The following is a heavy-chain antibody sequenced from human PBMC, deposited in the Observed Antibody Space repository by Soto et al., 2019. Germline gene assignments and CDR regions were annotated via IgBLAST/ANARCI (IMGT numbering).Heavy chain of an antibody. CDR3: AKVGDPCKTDYGDYGCGYYYYYYYMDV. CDR1: GFTFSSYG. CDR2: ISYDGSNK. V-gene: IGHV3-30*18. D-gene: IGHD4-17*01. Sequence: GGSLRLSCAASGFTFSSYGMHWVRQAPGKGLEWVAVISYDGSNKYYADSVKGRFTISRDNSKNTLYLQMNSLRAEDTAVYYCAKVGDPCKTDYGDYGCGYYYYYYYMDVWGKGTTVTVSS. J-gene: IGHJ6*03.